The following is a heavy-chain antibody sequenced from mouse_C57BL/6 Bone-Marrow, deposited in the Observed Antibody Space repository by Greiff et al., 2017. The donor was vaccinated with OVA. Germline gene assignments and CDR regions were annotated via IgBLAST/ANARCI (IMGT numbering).Heavy chain of an antibody. CDR2: ISSGGSYT. J-gene: IGHJ3*01. V-gene: IGHV5-6*02. Sequence: EVNLVESGGDLVKPGGSLKLSCAASGFTFSSYGMSWVRQTPDKRLEWVATISSGGSYTYYPDSVKGRFTISRDNAKNTLYLQMSSLKSEDTAMYYCARRAQAPFAYWGQGTLVTVSA. CDR3: ARRAQAPFAY. CDR1: GFTFSSYG. D-gene: IGHD3-2*02.